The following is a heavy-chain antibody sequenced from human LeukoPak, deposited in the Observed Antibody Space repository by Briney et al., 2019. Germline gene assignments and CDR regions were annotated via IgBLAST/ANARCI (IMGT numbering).Heavy chain of an antibody. D-gene: IGHD2-2*01. V-gene: IGHV3-11*01. J-gene: IGHJ4*02. CDR1: GFSFSDYY. CDR3: AKAQLPAIDY. Sequence: GGSLRLSCAASGFSFSDYYMSWIRQAPGKGLEWISYIRSGGSTIYYADSVKGRFTISRDNAKNSLYLQMNSLRAEDTAVYYCAKAQLPAIDYWGQGTLVTVSS. CDR2: IRSGGSTI.